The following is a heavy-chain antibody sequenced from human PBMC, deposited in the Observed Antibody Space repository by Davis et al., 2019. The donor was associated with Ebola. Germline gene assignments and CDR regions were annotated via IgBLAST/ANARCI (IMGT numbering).Heavy chain of an antibody. D-gene: IGHD6-13*01. J-gene: IGHJ6*02. V-gene: IGHV3-30*18. CDR2: ISYDGSNK. CDR1: GFTFSSYG. CDR3: AKDLPRPHSSSYHWYYYGMDV. Sequence: PGGSLRLSCAASGFTFSSYGMHWVRQAPGKGLEWVAVISYDGSNKYYADSVKGRFTIARDDSKNTLYLQMNSLRAEDTAVYYCAKDLPRPHSSSYHWYYYGMDVWGQGTTVTVSS.